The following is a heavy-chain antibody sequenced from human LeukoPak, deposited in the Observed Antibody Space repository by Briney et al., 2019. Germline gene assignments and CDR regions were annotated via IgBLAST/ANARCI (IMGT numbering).Heavy chain of an antibody. Sequence: GGSLRLSCAASGFTFSSYAMHWVRQAPGKGLEWVAVISYDGRNKYYADSVKGRFTISRDNSKNTLYLQMNSLRAEDTAVYYCARDGERDGYNYFDYWGQGTLVTVSS. CDR1: GFTFSSYA. CDR2: ISYDGRNK. J-gene: IGHJ4*02. CDR3: ARDGERDGYNYFDY. D-gene: IGHD5-24*01. V-gene: IGHV3-30*04.